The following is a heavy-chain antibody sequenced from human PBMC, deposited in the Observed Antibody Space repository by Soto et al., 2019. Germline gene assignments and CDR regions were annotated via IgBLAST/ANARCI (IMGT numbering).Heavy chain of an antibody. D-gene: IGHD2-21*02. V-gene: IGHV4-31*03. J-gene: IGHJ4*02. CDR1: GGSISSGGYY. CDR2: IYYSGST. CDR3: ARETRLAYCGGDCYLSFDY. Sequence: SETLSLTCTVSGGSISSGGYYRSWIRQHPGKGLEWIGYIYYSGSTYYNPSLKSRVTISVDTSKNQFSLKLSSVTAADTAVYYCARETRLAYCGGDCYLSFDYWGQGTLVTVSS.